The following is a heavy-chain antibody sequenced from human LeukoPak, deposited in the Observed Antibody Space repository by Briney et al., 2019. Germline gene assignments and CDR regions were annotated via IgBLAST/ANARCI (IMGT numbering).Heavy chain of an antibody. V-gene: IGHV3-74*01. CDR2: INSDGSST. J-gene: IGHJ3*02. Sequence: GGSLRLSCAASGFTFSSYWMHWVRQAPGKGLVWVSRINSDGSSTSNADSVKGRFTISRDNAKNTLYLQMNSLRAEDTAVYYCARGGTWYYDSSGHDAFDIWGQGTMVTVSS. CDR1: GFTFSSYW. D-gene: IGHD3-22*01. CDR3: ARGGTWYYDSSGHDAFDI.